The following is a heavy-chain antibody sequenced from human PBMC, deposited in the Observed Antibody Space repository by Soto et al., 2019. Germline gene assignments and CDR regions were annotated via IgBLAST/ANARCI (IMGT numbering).Heavy chain of an antibody. V-gene: IGHV1-58*01. D-gene: IGHD1-26*01. CDR3: ASVGGGRYQHFAY. CDR1: GFTFTSSA. J-gene: IGHJ4*02. Sequence: SVKVSCKASGFTFTSSAVQWVRQARGQRLEWIGWIVVGSGNTNYAQKFQERVTITRDMSTSTAYMELSSLRSEDTAVYYCASVGGGRYQHFAYWGQGTLVTVSS. CDR2: IVVGSGNT.